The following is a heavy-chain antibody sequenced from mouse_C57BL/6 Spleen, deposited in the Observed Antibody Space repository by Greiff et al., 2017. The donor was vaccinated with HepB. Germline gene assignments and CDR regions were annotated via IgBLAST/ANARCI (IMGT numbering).Heavy chain of an antibody. J-gene: IGHJ4*01. V-gene: IGHV3-6*01. Sequence: EVQLQQSGPGLVKPSQSLSLTCSVTGYSITSGYYWNWIRQFPGNKLEWMGYISYDGSNNYNPSLKNRISITRDTSKNQFFLKLNSVTTEDTATYYCARRITTVVGAMDYWGQGTSVTVSS. D-gene: IGHD1-1*01. CDR3: ARRITTVVGAMDY. CDR1: GYSITSGYY. CDR2: ISYDGSN.